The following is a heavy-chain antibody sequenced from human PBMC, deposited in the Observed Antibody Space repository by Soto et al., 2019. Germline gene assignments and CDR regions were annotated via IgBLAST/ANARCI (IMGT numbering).Heavy chain of an antibody. CDR2: IRSRTNNYAT. D-gene: IGHD2-21*02. CDR3: TSPIKTYCGGDCHDLADFQN. Sequence: GGSLRLSCAASGFSGSAVHWVRQASGKGLEWVAHIRSRTNNYATTYAASVKGRFAISRDDSKNTAYLQMNSLKTEDTAVYYCTSPIKTYCGGDCHDLADFQNWGPGTLVTVSS. CDR1: GFSGSA. J-gene: IGHJ1*01. V-gene: IGHV3-73*01.